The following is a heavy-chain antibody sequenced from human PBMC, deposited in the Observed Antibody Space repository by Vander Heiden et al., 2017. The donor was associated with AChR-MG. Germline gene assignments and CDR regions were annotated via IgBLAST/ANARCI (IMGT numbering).Heavy chain of an antibody. CDR1: GYTFTRNH. CDR3: ARDFVYYYGSGSYHTPAPFDY. D-gene: IGHD3-10*01. Sequence: HVLPVQSGAEVQKPGASVQVCCKASGYTFTRNHMHQVRQAPGQGLEWMGWINPNSGGTNYARKFQGRVTMTRKTSISTAYMELSRLRSDDTAVYYGARDFVYYYGSGSYHTPAPFDYWGQGTLVTVSS. J-gene: IGHJ4*02. CDR2: INPNSGGT. V-gene: IGHV1-2*07.